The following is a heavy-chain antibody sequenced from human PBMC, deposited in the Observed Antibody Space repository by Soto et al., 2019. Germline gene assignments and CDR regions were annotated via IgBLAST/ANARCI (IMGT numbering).Heavy chain of an antibody. J-gene: IGHJ4*02. CDR2: IYYSGST. CDR3: AISQRIQLWFPGFDY. Sequence: SETLSLTCTVSGGSISSSSYYWGWIRQPPGKGLEWIGSIYYSGSTYYNPSLKSRVTISVDTSKNQFSLKLSSVTAADTAVYYCAISQRIQLWFPGFDYWGQGTLVTVSS. CDR1: GGSISSSSYY. D-gene: IGHD5-18*01. V-gene: IGHV4-39*01.